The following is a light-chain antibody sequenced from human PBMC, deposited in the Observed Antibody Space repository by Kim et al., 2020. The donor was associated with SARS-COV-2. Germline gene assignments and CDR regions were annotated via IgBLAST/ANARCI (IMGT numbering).Light chain of an antibody. CDR3: QQYSSSPAT. Sequence: CPGKRATLSCRASQSVSSNCLAWYQQKPGQAPRLLIYGASSRATGIPDRFSGSGSGTDFTLTITRLEPEDFAVYYCQQYSSSPATFGQGTKVDIK. J-gene: IGKJ1*01. V-gene: IGKV3-20*01. CDR1: QSVSSNC. CDR2: GAS.